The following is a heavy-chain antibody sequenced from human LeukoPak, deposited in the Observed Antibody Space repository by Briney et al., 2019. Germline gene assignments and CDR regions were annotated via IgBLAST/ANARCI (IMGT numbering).Heavy chain of an antibody. V-gene: IGHV3-7*01. CDR2: IKQDGSER. CDR1: GFTFSNYW. CDR3: ASAELTGYVNTDY. D-gene: IGHD7-27*01. Sequence: PGGSLRLSCAASGFTFSNYWMSWVRQAPGKGLEWVANIKQDGSERYYVDSVKGRFTISRDNAKNSLYLQMNSLRAEDTAVYYCASAELTGYVNTDYWGQGTLVTVSS. J-gene: IGHJ4*02.